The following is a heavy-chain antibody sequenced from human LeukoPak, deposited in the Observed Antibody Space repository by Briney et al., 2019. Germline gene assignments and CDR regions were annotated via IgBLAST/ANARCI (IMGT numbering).Heavy chain of an antibody. CDR1: GYTFTGHY. V-gene: IGHV1-2*02. J-gene: IGHJ4*02. D-gene: IGHD6-13*01. CDR2: INPNSGGT. Sequence: ASVKVSCKASGYTFTGHYMHWVRQAPGQGLEWMGWINPNSGGTNYAQKFQGRVTMTRDTSISTAYMELSRLRSDDTAVYYCAREDEYSSSWYGYWGQGTLVTVSS. CDR3: AREDEYSSSWYGY.